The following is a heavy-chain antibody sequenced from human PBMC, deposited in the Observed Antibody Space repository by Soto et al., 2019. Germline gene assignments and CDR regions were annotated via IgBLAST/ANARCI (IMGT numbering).Heavy chain of an antibody. V-gene: IGHV4-34*01. Sequence: PSETLSLTCDVDGGSFSGYYWTWIRQPPGKGLEWLGEITHTGSTKYNPSLKSRVTISVDTSKNQFSLKLKSVTAEDTAVYYCARDRTSLERPFYYYYGMDVWGQGTTVTVSS. J-gene: IGHJ6*02. CDR1: GGSFSGYY. D-gene: IGHD1-1*01. CDR3: ARDRTSLERPFYYYYGMDV. CDR2: ITHTGST.